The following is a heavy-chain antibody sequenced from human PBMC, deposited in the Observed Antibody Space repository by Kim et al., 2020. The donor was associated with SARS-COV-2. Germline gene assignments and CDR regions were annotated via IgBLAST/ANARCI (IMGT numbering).Heavy chain of an antibody. CDR3: AKAFSRDGYNYSPLDY. CDR2: ISGSGGST. J-gene: IGHJ4*02. V-gene: IGHV3-23*01. D-gene: IGHD5-12*01. CDR1: GFTFSSYA. Sequence: GGSLRLSCAASGFTFSSYAMSWVRQAPGKGLEWVSAISGSGGSTYYADSVKGRFTISRDNSKNTLYLQMNSLRAEDTAVYYCAKAFSRDGYNYSPLDYWGQGTLDTVSS.